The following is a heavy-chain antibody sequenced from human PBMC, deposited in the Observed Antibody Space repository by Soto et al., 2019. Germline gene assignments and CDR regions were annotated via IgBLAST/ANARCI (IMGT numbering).Heavy chain of an antibody. J-gene: IGHJ4*02. Sequence: QITLKESGPTLVKPTQTLTLTCTFSGFSLSSSGVGVGWIRQPPGKALEWLALIYWDDDKRYSPSLKSRLTTTXXXSXXQVVLTMTNMDPVDTATYYCSHTRGYSSGWFELDYWGQGTLVTVSS. CDR2: IYWDDDK. D-gene: IGHD6-19*01. CDR3: SHTRGYSSGWFELDY. V-gene: IGHV2-5*02. CDR1: GFSLSSSGVG.